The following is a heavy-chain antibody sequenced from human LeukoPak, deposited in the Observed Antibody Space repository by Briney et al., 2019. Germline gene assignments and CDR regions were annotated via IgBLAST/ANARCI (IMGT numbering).Heavy chain of an antibody. Sequence: GGSLRLSCAASGFSVSTNYMSWVRQPPGKGLEWVSVIYSGGNTYYADSVEGRISISRDNSKNTLYLQMNSLRAEDTAVYYCAAGAEWELLYGHDYWGQGTLVTVSS. J-gene: IGHJ4*02. D-gene: IGHD1-26*01. V-gene: IGHV3-53*01. CDR1: GFSVSTNY. CDR2: IYSGGNT. CDR3: AAGAEWELLYGHDY.